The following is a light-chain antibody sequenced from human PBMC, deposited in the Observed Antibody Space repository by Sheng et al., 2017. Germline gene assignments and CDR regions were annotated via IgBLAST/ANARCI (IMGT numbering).Light chain of an antibody. J-gene: IGKJ1*01. CDR3: LQHNTDPPT. Sequence: EIVLTQSPATLSLSPGEGATLSCRASQSVSTYLGWYQQKAGQAPRLLIYDASNRATGIPARFSGSGSGTDFTLTISSLQPEDFATYFCLQHNTDPPTFGQGTTVDIK. V-gene: IGKV3-11*01. CDR2: DAS. CDR1: QSVSTY.